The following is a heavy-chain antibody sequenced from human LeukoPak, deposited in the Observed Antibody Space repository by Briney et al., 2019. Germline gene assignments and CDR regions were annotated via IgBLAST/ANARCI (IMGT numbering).Heavy chain of an antibody. CDR2: ISSGGSYI. Sequence: PGGSLRLSCAASGFTLSTYWMSWVRQAPGQGLEWVSSISSGGSYIYYTDSVKGRFTISRDNAKNSLYLQMNSLRAEDTAVYYCAKEGRSTTPGYWGQGTLVTVSS. D-gene: IGHD2-15*01. J-gene: IGHJ4*02. CDR1: GFTLSTYW. V-gene: IGHV3-21*01. CDR3: AKEGRSTTPGY.